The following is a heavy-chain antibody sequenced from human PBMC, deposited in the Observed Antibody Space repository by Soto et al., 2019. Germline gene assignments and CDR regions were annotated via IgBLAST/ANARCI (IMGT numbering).Heavy chain of an antibody. D-gene: IGHD6-19*01. Sequence: PXGFLRLSCTASGFTFSNHCMHWVRQGPGQGLVWVSRINTDGSFRDYADSVRGRFTISRDNAKNTLILQMNSLRAEDTAVYYCVRGTSAWSGKDYWGQGTLVTVSS. V-gene: IGHV3-74*01. CDR1: GFTFSNHC. CDR3: VRGTSAWSGKDY. CDR2: INTDGSFR. J-gene: IGHJ4*02.